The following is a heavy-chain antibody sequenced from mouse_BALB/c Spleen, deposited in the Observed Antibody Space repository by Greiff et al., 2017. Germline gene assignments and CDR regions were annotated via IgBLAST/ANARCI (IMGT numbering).Heavy chain of an antibody. CDR2: IYPGGGYT. CDR3: AKGGYRSYYFDY. V-gene: IGHV1-63*02. D-gene: IGHD2-14*01. Sequence: QVQLKESGAELVRPGTSVKMSCKAAGYTFTNYWIGWVKQRPGHGLEWIGDIYPGGGYTNYNEKFKGKATLTADTSSSTAYMQLSSLTSEDSAIYYCAKGGYRSYYFDYWGQGTTLTVSS. J-gene: IGHJ2*01. CDR1: GYTFTNYW.